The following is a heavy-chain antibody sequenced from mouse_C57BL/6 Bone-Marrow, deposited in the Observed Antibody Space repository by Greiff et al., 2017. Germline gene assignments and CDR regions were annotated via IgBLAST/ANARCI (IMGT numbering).Heavy chain of an antibody. V-gene: IGHV1-15*01. CDR1: GYTFTDYE. J-gene: IGHJ2*01. Sequence: VQRVESGAELVRPGASVTLSCKASGYTFTDYEMHWVKQTPVHGLEWIGAIDPETGGTAYNQKFKGKAILTADKSSSTAYMELRSLTSEDSAVYYGTPSSYNVDYWGQGTTLTVSS. CDR2: IDPETGGT. D-gene: IGHD1-1*01. CDR3: TPSSYNVDY.